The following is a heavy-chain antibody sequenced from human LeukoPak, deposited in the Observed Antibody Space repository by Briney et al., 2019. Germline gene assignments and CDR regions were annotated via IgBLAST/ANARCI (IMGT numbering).Heavy chain of an antibody. V-gene: IGHV4-59*01. D-gene: IGHD2-15*01. CDR2: IYYSGST. Sequence: PSETLSLTCTVSGGSISSYYWSWIRQPPGKGLEWIGYIYYSGSTNYNPSLKGRVTISVDTSKNQFSLKLSSVTAADTAVYYCARTPIVVVVAAIYYFDYWGQGTLVTVSS. J-gene: IGHJ4*02. CDR3: ARTPIVVVVAAIYYFDY. CDR1: GGSISSYY.